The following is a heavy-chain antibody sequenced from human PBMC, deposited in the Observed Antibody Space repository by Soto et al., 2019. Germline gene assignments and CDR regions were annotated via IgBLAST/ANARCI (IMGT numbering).Heavy chain of an antibody. CDR3: VRRVPYGYFDS. Sequence: SGPTLVNPTQTLTLTCTFSGFSLSTSGVGVGWIRQPPRKALEWLALIYWNDDKRYSPSLKSSLTITKDTSKNQVVLAMTNMDPVDTATYYCVRRVPYGYFDSWGQGTLVTVSS. CDR1: GFSLSTSGVG. D-gene: IGHD4-17*01. CDR2: IYWNDDK. J-gene: IGHJ4*02. V-gene: IGHV2-5*01.